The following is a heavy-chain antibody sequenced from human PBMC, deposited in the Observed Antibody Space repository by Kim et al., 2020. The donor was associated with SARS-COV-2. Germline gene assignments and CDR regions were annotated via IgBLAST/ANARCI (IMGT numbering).Heavy chain of an antibody. D-gene: IGHD6-6*01. V-gene: IGHV3-23*01. CDR3: AEYSSRTFDY. CDR2: T. Sequence: TYYAASVKGRFTIARDNSKTSLYLQMNSLRAEDTAVYYCAEYSSRTFDYWGQGTLVTVSS. J-gene: IGHJ4*02.